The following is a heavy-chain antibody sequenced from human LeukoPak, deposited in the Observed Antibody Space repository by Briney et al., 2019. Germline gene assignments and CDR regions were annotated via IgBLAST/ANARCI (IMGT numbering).Heavy chain of an antibody. CDR2: IYYSGST. J-gene: IGHJ4*02. Sequence: PSETLSLTCTVSGDSISSYYWSWIRQPPGKGLEWIGYIYYSGSTNYKPSLKSRVTISVDTSKNQFSLKLTSVTAADTAVYYCARGVVAAPGTVDYWGQGTLVTVSS. V-gene: IGHV4-59*01. CDR3: ARGVVAAPGTVDY. CDR1: GDSISSYY. D-gene: IGHD6-13*01.